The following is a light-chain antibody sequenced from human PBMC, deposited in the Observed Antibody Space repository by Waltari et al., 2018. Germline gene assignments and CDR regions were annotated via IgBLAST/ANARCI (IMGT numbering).Light chain of an antibody. V-gene: IGKV3-20*01. J-gene: IGKJ1*01. Sequence: SCRARQSISKYLAWYQQKPGQAPRLLIYPASSRAAGIPDRFSGSGSGTDFSLSISRLEPEDFAVYYCQHYESLPVTFGQGTKVEIK. CDR3: QHYESLPVT. CDR2: PAS. CDR1: QSISKY.